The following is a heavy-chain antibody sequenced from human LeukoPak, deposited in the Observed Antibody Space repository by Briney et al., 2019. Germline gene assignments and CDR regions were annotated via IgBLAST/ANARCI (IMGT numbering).Heavy chain of an antibody. Sequence: SETLSLTCTVSGGSNSSSSYYWGWIRQPPGKGLEWIGSIYYSGSTYYNPSLKSRVTISVDTSKNQFSLKLSSVTAADTAVYYCARYDSSGYGAFDIWGQGTMVTVSS. D-gene: IGHD3-22*01. V-gene: IGHV4-39*01. CDR1: GGSNSSSSYY. CDR3: ARYDSSGYGAFDI. CDR2: IYYSGST. J-gene: IGHJ3*02.